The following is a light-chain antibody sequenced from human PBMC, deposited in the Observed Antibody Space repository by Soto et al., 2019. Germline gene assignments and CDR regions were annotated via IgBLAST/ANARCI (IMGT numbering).Light chain of an antibody. CDR2: TVS. CDR1: SSDVGGYNY. J-gene: IGLJ3*02. CDR3: CSYSGSFTWV. Sequence: QSALTQPRSVSGSPGQSVTISCTGTSSDVGGYNYVSWYQQHPGKAPKLMIYTVSNRPLGVPDRFSASKSGNTASLTISGLQTEDEAYYYCCSYSGSFTWVFGGGTKVTVL. V-gene: IGLV2-11*01.